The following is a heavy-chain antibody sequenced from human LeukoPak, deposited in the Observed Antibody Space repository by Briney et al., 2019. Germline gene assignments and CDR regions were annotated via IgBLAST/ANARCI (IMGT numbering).Heavy chain of an antibody. CDR2: FDPEDGEA. CDR1: RYTLTELS. V-gene: IGHV1-24*01. D-gene: IGHD5-12*01. Sequence: ASVKVSCKVSRYTLTELSMHWVRQAPGKGPEWMGGFDPEDGEAIYAQKFQGRVTMTEDTSTDTAYMELSSLRSEDTAVYYCATYSGYALHDAFDIWGQGTMVTVSS. J-gene: IGHJ3*02. CDR3: ATYSGYALHDAFDI.